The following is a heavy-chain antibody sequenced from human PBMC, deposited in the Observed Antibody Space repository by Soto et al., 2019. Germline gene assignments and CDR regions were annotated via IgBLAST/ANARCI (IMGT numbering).Heavy chain of an antibody. CDR2: ISYDGSNK. CDR1: GFTFSSYG. Sequence: PGGSLRLSCAASGFTFSSYGMHWVRQAPGKGLEWVAVISYDGSNKYYADSVKGRFTISRDNSKNTLYLQMNSLRAEDTAVYYCAKDSKWVRRNYYYYGMDVWGQGTTVTVSS. J-gene: IGHJ6*02. D-gene: IGHD1-26*01. CDR3: AKDSKWVRRNYYYYGMDV. V-gene: IGHV3-30*18.